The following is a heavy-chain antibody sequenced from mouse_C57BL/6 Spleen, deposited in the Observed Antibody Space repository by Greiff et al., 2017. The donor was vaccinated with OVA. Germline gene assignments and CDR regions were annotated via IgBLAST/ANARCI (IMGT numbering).Heavy chain of an antibody. V-gene: IGHV14-1*01. J-gene: IGHJ1*03. Sequence: VQLQQSGAELVRPGASVKLSCTASGFNIKDYYMHWVKQRPEQGLEWIGRIDPEDGDTEYAPKFQGKATMTADPSSNTAYLQLSSLTSEDTAVYYCTTYYGSHWYFDVWGTGTTVTVSS. D-gene: IGHD1-1*01. CDR2: IDPEDGDT. CDR3: TTYYGSHWYFDV. CDR1: GFNIKDYY.